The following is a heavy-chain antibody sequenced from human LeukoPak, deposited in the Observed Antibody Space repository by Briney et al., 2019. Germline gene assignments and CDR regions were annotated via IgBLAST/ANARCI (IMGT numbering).Heavy chain of an antibody. CDR2: ISYDGSNK. J-gene: IGHJ5*02. V-gene: IGHV3-30*01. Sequence: GRSLRLSCAASGFTFSGYAMHWVRQASGKGLEWVAVISYDGSNKYYADSVKGRFTISRDNPKNTLYLQMNSLRAEDTAVYYCARSPFPWGQGTLVTVSS. CDR3: ARSPFP. CDR1: GFTFSGYA.